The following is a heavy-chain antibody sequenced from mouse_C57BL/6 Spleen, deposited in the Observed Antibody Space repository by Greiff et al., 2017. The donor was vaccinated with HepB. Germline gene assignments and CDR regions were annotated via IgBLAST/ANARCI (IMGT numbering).Heavy chain of an antibody. D-gene: IGHD2-1*01. CDR3: ARPGLRASYGNSYWYFDV. J-gene: IGHJ1*03. CDR2: INPNYGTT. V-gene: IGHV1-39*01. CDR1: GYSFTDYN. Sequence: EVQLQQSRPELVKPGASVKISCKASGYSFTDYNMNWVKQSNGKSLEWIGVINPNYGTTSYNQKFKGKATLTVDQSSSTAYMQLNSLTSEDSAVYYCARPGLRASYGNSYWYFDVWGTGTTVTVSS.